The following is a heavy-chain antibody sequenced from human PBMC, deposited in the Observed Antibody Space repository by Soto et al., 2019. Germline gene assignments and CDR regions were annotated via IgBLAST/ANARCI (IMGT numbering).Heavy chain of an antibody. CDR3: ARDLVGATI. CDR1: GFTFSSYS. V-gene: IGHV3-21*01. J-gene: IGHJ4*02. Sequence: EVQLVESGGGLVKPGGSLRLSCAASGFTFSSYSMNWVRQAPGKGLEWFSSISSSSNYIYYADSVKGRFTTSRDNAKNSLYLKRNSLRAEDTAVYYCARDLVGATIWGQGTLVTVSS. CDR2: ISSSSNYI. D-gene: IGHD1-26*01.